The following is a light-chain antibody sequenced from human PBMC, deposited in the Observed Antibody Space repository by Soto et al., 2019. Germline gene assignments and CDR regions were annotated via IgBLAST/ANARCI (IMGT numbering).Light chain of an antibody. CDR1: RSNIGNNH. V-gene: IGLV1-47*01. CDR3: SSYVSSSTFVV. Sequence: QSVLTQPPSASGTPGQRVTISCSGSRSNIGNNHVYWYQHLPGTAPKLLIYRNSLRPSGVPDQFSGSKSGTSASLAISGLRSEDEADYYCSSYVSSSTFVVFGGGTKLTVL. J-gene: IGLJ2*01. CDR2: RNS.